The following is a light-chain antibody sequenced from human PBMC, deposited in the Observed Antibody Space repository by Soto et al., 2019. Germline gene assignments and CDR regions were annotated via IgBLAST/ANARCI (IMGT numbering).Light chain of an antibody. CDR2: GAS. V-gene: IGKV3-20*01. CDR3: QQYGSSPPMYT. Sequence: EIVLTQSPGTLSLSPGERATLSCRASQSVSSSSLAWYQQKPGQAPRLLIYGASSRATCIPDRFSGSGSGTVFTLTISRLEPEDFAVYYCQQYGSSPPMYTFGQGTKLEIK. J-gene: IGKJ2*01. CDR1: QSVSSSS.